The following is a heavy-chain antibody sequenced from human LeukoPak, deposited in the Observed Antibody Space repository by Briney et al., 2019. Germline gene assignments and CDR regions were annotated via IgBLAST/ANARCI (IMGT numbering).Heavy chain of an antibody. Sequence: GGSLRLSCAASGFIFGNYAMSWVRQAPGKGLEWVSTISAGGGDTDYADSVEGRFTISRDNSKNTLHLQMNSLRAEDTAVYYCARGQPYDSRTYDYWGQGTLVTVSS. D-gene: IGHD3-22*01. J-gene: IGHJ4*02. CDR2: ISAGGGDT. V-gene: IGHV3-23*01. CDR3: ARGQPYDSRTYDY. CDR1: GFIFGNYA.